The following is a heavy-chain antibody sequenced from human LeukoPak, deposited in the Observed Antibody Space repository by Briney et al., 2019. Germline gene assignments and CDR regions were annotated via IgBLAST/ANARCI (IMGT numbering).Heavy chain of an antibody. V-gene: IGHV3-21*01. J-gene: IGHJ6*02. CDR1: GFNFNVYN. Sequence: GGSLRLSCAASGFNFNVYNMNWVRQAPGKGLEWVSFISSRSTFMYYADSVKGRFTISRDNAKNSLYLQMNSLRAEDTAVYYCARGRVTMVRGATHYYYYGMDVWGQGTTVTVSS. CDR2: ISSRSTFM. CDR3: ARGRVTMVRGATHYYYYGMDV. D-gene: IGHD3-10*01.